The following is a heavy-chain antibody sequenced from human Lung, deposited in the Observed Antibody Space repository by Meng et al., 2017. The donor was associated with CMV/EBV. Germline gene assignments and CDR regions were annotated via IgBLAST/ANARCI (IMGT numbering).Heavy chain of an antibody. Sequence: VHLQGSHPWLVTTSETLSLTCTVSGDSITSYCWSWIRQPAGKGLEWIGRISASGNTRYNPSLKSRVTMSVDTSKNQFSLKLSSVTAADTAVYYCARDFGSSWYPNWFDPWGQGTLVTVSS. CDR2: ISASGNT. D-gene: IGHD6-13*01. CDR1: GDSITSYC. V-gene: IGHV4-4*07. CDR3: ARDFGSSWYPNWFDP. J-gene: IGHJ5*02.